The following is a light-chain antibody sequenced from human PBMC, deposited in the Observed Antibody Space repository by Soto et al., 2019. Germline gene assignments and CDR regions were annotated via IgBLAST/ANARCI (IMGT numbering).Light chain of an antibody. J-gene: IGKJ2*01. V-gene: IGKV1-39*01. CDR2: AAS. CDR3: QQSYSTLRT. Sequence: DIPMTQSPSSLSASVGDRVTITCRASQSISSYLNWYQQKPGKAPKLLIYAASSLQSGVPSRFSGSASGTDFTLTISSLQPEDFATYYCQQSYSTLRTFGQGTKLEIK. CDR1: QSISSY.